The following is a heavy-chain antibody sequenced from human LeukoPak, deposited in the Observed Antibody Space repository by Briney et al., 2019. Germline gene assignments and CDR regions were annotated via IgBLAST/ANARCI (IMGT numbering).Heavy chain of an antibody. D-gene: IGHD5-12*01. CDR1: GHTFTSYG. Sequence: SVKVSCKASGHTFTSYGISWVRQAPGQGLEWMGGLIPMFGTANYAQKFQGRVTITADESTSTAYMELSSLRSEDTAVYYCARTPYSGYDYPYYFDYWGQGTLVTVSS. CDR2: LIPMFGTA. CDR3: ARTPYSGYDYPYYFDY. J-gene: IGHJ4*02. V-gene: IGHV1-69*13.